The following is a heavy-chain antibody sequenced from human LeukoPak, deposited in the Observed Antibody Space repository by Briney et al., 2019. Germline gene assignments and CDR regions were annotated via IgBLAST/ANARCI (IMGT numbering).Heavy chain of an antibody. CDR1: GYTFTNND. CDR2: VSPDSGDT. CDR3: TRGRAAGD. V-gene: IGHV1-8*01. D-gene: IGHD6-19*01. Sequence: ASVKVSCKASGYTFTNNDINWVRQATGQGIEWMGWVSPDSGDTGYAPNFRGRVTMTTDTSINTAYTELTSLTSEDTAIHYCTRGRAAGDWGQGTLVTVSS. J-gene: IGHJ4*02.